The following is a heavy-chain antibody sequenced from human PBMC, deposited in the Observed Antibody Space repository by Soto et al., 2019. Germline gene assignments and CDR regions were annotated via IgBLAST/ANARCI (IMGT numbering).Heavy chain of an antibody. CDR2: IIPIFGTA. V-gene: IGHV1-69*13. CDR1: GGTFSSYA. D-gene: IGHD3-3*01. CDR3: GTSYYDFWSGYSHYYYYYGMDV. Sequence: SVKVSCKASGGTFSSYAISWVRQAPGQGLEWMGGIIPIFGTANYAQKFQGRVTITADESTSTAYMELSSLRSEDTAVYYCGTSYYDFWSGYSHYYYYYGMDVWGQGTTVTVSS. J-gene: IGHJ6*02.